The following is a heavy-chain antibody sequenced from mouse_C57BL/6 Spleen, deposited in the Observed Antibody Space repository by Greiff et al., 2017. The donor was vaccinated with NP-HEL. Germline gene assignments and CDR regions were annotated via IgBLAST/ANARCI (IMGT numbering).Heavy chain of an antibody. CDR2: ISNGGGST. Sequence: EVKLVESGGGLVQPGGSLKLSCAASGFTFSDYYMYWVRQTPEKRLEWVAYISNGGGSTYYPDTFKGRFTISGDNAKNTLYMQMSSLKSEDTAMYYWARIYDSYLDYWGQGTTLTVSS. D-gene: IGHD2-3*01. J-gene: IGHJ2*01. CDR3: ARIYDSYLDY. CDR1: GFTFSDYY. V-gene: IGHV5-12*01.